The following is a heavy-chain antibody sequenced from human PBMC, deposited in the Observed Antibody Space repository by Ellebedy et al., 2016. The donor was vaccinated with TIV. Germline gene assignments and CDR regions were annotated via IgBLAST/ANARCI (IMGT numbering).Heavy chain of an antibody. J-gene: IGHJ5*02. V-gene: IGHV1-8*01. CDR3: ARDPLGPNWFDP. Sequence: ASVKVSXXASGYSFTSFEINWVRQATGQGLEYVGWMDPRNGNTGYAPKLRDRVTMTMNTSISTAYMELRGLASEDTAVYYCARDPLGPNWFDPWGQGTLVTVSS. D-gene: IGHD7-27*01. CDR1: GYSFTSFE. CDR2: MDPRNGNT.